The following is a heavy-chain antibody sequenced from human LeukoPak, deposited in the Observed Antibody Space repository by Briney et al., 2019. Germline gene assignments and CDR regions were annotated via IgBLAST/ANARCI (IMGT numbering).Heavy chain of an antibody. CDR3: ARVRGIAVAGDY. CDR1: GGTFSSYA. J-gene: IGHJ4*02. V-gene: IGHV1-69*04. CDR2: IIPILGIA. D-gene: IGHD6-19*01. Sequence: GASVKVSCKASGGTFSSYATSWVRQAPGQGLEWMGRIIPILGIANYAQKFQGRVTITADKSTSTAYMELSSLRSEDTAVYYCARVRGIAVAGDYWGQGTLVTVSS.